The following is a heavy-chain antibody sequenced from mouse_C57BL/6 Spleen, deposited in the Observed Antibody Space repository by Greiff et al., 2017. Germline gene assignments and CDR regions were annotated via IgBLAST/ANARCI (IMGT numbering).Heavy chain of an antibody. V-gene: IGHV2-6*01. J-gene: IGHJ1*03. D-gene: IGHD5-5*01. Sequence: VKLQESGPGLVAPSQSLSITCTVSGFSLPSYGVDWVRQSPGKGLEWLGVIWGVGSTHYNSALKSRLSISKDNSKSQVSLKMNSLQTDDTGMYYCARSGRDYRWYFDVWGTGTTVTVSS. CDR1: GFSLPSYG. CDR2: IWGVGST. CDR3: ARSGRDYRWYFDV.